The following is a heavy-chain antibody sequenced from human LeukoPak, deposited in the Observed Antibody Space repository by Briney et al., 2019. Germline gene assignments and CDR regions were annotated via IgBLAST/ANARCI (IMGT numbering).Heavy chain of an antibody. Sequence: PSETLSLTCTVSGGSISNKGYHWGWIRQPPGKGLEWIGRIFYSGTTYYSPSLKSRLTISLDTSQNQFSLKLSSVTAADTAVYYCARLYYDSSGYYPHGYFDYWGQGTLVTVSS. CDR1: GGSISNKGYH. J-gene: IGHJ4*02. CDR3: ARLYYDSSGYYPHGYFDY. CDR2: IFYSGTT. V-gene: IGHV4-39*07. D-gene: IGHD3-22*01.